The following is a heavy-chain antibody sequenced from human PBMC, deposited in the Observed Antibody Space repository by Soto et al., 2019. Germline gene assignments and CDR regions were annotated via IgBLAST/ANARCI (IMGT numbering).Heavy chain of an antibody. D-gene: IGHD2-2*01. CDR2: IRSKAYGGTT. CDR1: GFTFGDYA. CDR3: TRAYCSSTSCSYFDY. V-gene: IGHV3-49*03. Sequence: SGGSLRLSCTASGFTFGDYAMSWFRQAPGKGLEWVGFIRSKAYGGTTEYVASVKGRFTIPRDDSKSIAYLQMNSLKTEDTAVYYCTRAYCSSTSCSYFDYWGQGTQVTVSS. J-gene: IGHJ4*02.